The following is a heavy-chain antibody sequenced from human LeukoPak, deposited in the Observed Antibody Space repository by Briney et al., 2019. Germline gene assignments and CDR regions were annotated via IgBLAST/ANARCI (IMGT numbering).Heavy chain of an antibody. Sequence: SETLSLTCTVSGGSISSYYWSWTRQPPGKGLEWIGYIHYSGSINYNPSLKSRVTMSVDTSKNHFPLRLSSVTAADTAIYYCARRATSGPPYYLDYWGQGILVTVSS. V-gene: IGHV4-59*08. CDR2: IHYSGSI. CDR1: GGSISSYY. CDR3: ARRATSGPPYYLDY. D-gene: IGHD1-26*01. J-gene: IGHJ4*02.